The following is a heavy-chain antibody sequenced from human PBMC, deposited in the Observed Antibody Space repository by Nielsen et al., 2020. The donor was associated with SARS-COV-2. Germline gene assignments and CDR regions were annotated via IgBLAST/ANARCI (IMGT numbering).Heavy chain of an antibody. J-gene: IGHJ6*02. CDR3: VYTSDSSGWYDYYYGMNV. V-gene: IGHV2-5*02. CDR1: GFSLTTSGVG. Sequence: SGPTLVKPTQTLTLTCTFSGFSLTTSGVGVGWIRQPPGKALEWLALIYWDDYTRYSPSLRTRLTITKDASKNEAVLTMTNMDPVDTATYFCVYTSDSSGWYDYYYGMNVWGQGTTVTVFS. CDR2: IYWDDYT. D-gene: IGHD6-19*01.